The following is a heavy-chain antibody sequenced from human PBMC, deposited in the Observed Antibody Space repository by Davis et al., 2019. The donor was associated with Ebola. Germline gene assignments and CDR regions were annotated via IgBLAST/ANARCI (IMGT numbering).Heavy chain of an antibody. CDR3: ARFTVLRWFDP. Sequence: GGSLRLSCAASGFTFSSYSMNWVRQAPGKGLEWVSYISSSSSTIYYADSVKGRFTISRDNSKNTLYLQMNSLRAEDTAVYYCARFTVLRWFDPWGQGTLVTVSS. CDR2: ISSSSSTI. CDR1: GFTFSSYS. D-gene: IGHD4-17*01. J-gene: IGHJ5*02. V-gene: IGHV3-48*01.